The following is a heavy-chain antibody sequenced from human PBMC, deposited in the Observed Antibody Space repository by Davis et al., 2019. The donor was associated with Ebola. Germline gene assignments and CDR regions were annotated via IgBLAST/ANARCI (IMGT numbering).Heavy chain of an antibody. CDR2: IYSGGST. J-gene: IGHJ4*02. D-gene: IGHD3-3*01. CDR3: ARTPWIDY. Sequence: GESLKISCAASGFTFNTYVMNWVRQAPGKGLEWVSVIYSGGSTYYADSVKGRFTISRDNSKNTLYLQMNSLRAEDTAVYYCARTPWIDYWGQGTLVTVSS. V-gene: IGHV3-66*01. CDR1: GFTFNTYV.